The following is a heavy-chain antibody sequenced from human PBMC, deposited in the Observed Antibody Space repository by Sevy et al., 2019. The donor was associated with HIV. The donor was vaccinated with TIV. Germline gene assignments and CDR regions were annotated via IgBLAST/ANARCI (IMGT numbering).Heavy chain of an antibody. CDR1: GYIFRNYG. J-gene: IGHJ4*02. CDR2: ISPYQGDT. D-gene: IGHD2-8*01. CDR3: AGGGHHTNGVCYFFDF. V-gene: IGHV1-18*01. Sequence: ASVKVSCKASGYIFRNYGITWVRQAPGQGLEWVGWISPYQGDTNSAEKLQGILSMTTDTSANTDYMELGSLTSDDTAVYYCAGGGHHTNGVCYFFDFWGQGTLVTVSS.